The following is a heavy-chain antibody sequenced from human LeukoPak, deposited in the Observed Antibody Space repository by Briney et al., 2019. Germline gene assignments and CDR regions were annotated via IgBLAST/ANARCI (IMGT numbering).Heavy chain of an antibody. CDR2: TYPGDSDT. CDR1: GSRFTSYW. D-gene: IGHD2-2*01. Sequence: GEPLQISCKGSGSRFTSYWIGWARQMRGKGLEWMGMTYPGDSDTRYSPSFQGQVTISADKSISTAYLQWSSLKASDTAMYYCARHACSSTSCYGTIDYWGQGTLVTVSS. V-gene: IGHV5-51*01. CDR3: ARHACSSTSCYGTIDY. J-gene: IGHJ4*02.